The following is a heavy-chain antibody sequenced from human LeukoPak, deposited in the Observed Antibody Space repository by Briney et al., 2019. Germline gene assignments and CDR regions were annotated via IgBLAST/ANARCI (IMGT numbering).Heavy chain of an antibody. V-gene: IGHV4-34*01. CDR1: GGSFSGYY. J-gene: IGHJ6*03. CDR2: INHSGST. Sequence: SETLSLTCAVYGGSFSGYYWSWIRQPPGKGLKWIGEINHSGSTNYNPSLKSRVTISVDTSKNQFSLKLSSVTAADTAVYYCARVVMGWKQLVSNYYYYMDVWGKGTTVTVSS. CDR3: ARVVMGWKQLVSNYYYYMDV. D-gene: IGHD6-6*01.